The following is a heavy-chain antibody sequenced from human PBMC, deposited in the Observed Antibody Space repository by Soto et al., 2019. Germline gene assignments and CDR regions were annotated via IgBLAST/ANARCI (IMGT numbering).Heavy chain of an antibody. J-gene: IGHJ4*02. CDR2: IFYNGNS. V-gene: IGHV4-59*02. CDR1: GTSVTRNY. Sequence: QMRLQESGPGLVRPSETLSLTCNVSGTSVTRNYWTWIRQPPGKGLEWFGYIFYNGNSNTNPALKSRVSMSVDTSKNQFSLEVKSVTAADTAVYYCARNRGGNSGLFDYWGLGILVSVSS. D-gene: IGHD2-21*01. CDR3: ARNRGGNSGLFDY.